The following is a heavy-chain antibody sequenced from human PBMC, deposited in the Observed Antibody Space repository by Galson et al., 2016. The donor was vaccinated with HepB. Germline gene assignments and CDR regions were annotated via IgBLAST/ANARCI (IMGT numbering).Heavy chain of an antibody. CDR1: GFTFSNYG. CDR2: VRHDGSDT. J-gene: IGHJ4*02. CDR3: ARDRLTTNWGEDFDD. V-gene: IGHV3-33*01. Sequence: SLRLSCAASGFTFSNYGMHWVRQAPGKGLEWVAVVRHDGSDTRYTDSVRGRFTISRDNSRNTVSLQMNSLRAEDTAVYYCARDRLTTNWGEDFDDWGKGTLVTVSS. D-gene: IGHD7-27*01.